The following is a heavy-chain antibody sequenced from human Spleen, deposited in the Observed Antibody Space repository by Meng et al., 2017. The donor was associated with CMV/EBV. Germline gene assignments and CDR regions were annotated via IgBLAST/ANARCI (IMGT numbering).Heavy chain of an antibody. CDR2: INPNSGDT. CDR1: GYTFTGYY. D-gene: IGHD2-2*01. J-gene: IGHJ4*02. Sequence: ASVKVSCKASGYTFTGYYIHWVRQAPGQGLEWMGWINPNSGDTYYAQKIQGRATMTRDTSLSTAYMELSRVRSDDTAVYYCARDPFIVVVPAAPWWGQGTLVTVSS. V-gene: IGHV1-2*02. CDR3: ARDPFIVVVPAAPW.